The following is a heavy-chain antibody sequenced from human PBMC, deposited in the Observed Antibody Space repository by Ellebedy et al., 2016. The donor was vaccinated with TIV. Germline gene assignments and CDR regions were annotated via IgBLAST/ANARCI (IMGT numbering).Heavy chain of an antibody. CDR3: ARGINSAFDI. J-gene: IGHJ3*02. V-gene: IGHV6-1*01. CDR1: GDSVSSNGIA. D-gene: IGHD6-13*01. Sequence: SQTLSLTCAISGDSVSSNGIAWNWIRQSPSRGLEWLGRTYYRSKWYNDYAVSVRGRITISLDTSKNQFSLQLNSVTPENPAVYYCARGINSAFDIWGQGTVVTVSS. CDR2: TYYRSKWYN.